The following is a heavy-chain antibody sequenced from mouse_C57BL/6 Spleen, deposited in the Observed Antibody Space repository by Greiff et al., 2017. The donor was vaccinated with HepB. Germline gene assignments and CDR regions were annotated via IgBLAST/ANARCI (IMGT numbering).Heavy chain of an antibody. Sequence: QVQLQQPGAELVRPGSSVKLSCKASGYTFTSYWMDWVKQRPGQGLEWIGNIYPSDSETHYNQKFEDKATLTVDKSSSTAYMQLSSLTSEDSAVYYCARGYYGSSYAMDYWGQGTSVTVSS. D-gene: IGHD1-1*01. J-gene: IGHJ4*01. CDR2: IYPSDSET. CDR1: GYTFTSYW. V-gene: IGHV1-61*01. CDR3: ARGYYGSSYAMDY.